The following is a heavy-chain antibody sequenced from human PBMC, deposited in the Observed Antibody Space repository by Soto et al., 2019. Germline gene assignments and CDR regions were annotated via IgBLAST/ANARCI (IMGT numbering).Heavy chain of an antibody. V-gene: IGHV4-31*11. CDR1: GASISSDAYY. CDR2: ISYTGTT. D-gene: IGHD3-16*02. J-gene: IGHJ4*02. Sequence: SETLSLTCAVSGASISSDAYYWSWIRQHPGKGLEWIGYISYTGTTYYNPSLKSRVTISVDTSKNQFSLKLTSVAAADTALYYCARYRFSDTWSKFDYWGQGTLVTV. CDR3: ARYRFSDTWSKFDY.